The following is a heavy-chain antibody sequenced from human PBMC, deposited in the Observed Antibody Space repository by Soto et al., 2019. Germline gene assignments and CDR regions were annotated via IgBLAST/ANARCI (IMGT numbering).Heavy chain of an antibody. CDR2: ICHSGNT. J-gene: IGHJ4*02. D-gene: IGHD3-16*01. CDR1: GGSISSSNW. V-gene: IGHV4-4*02. Sequence: QVQLQESGPGLVKPSGTLSLTCAVSGGSISSSNWWSWVRQPPGKGLEWIGEICHSGNTNYSPSLKSRITRXIGKARNHHALRVSSVTAADRAVYYGARVEARGGVLAHWGQGTLGTVSS. CDR3: ARVEARGGVLAH.